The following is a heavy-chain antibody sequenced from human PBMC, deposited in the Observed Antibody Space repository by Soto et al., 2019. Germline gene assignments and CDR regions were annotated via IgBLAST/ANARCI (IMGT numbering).Heavy chain of an antibody. V-gene: IGHV3-21*01. J-gene: IGHJ3*02. CDR1: GFTFSSYS. CDR2: ISSSSSYI. Sequence: EVQLVESGGGLVKPGGSLRLSCAASGFTFSSYSMNWVRQAPGKELEWVSYISSSSSYIYYADSVKGRFTISRDNAKNSLSLQMNSLRAEDTAVYYCASEEPAGRWTAAGTEEEAFDIWGQGTMVTVSS. CDR3: ASEEPAGRWTAAGTEEEAFDI. D-gene: IGHD6-13*01.